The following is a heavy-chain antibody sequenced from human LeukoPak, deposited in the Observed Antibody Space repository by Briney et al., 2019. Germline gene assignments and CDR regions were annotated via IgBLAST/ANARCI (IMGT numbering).Heavy chain of an antibody. Sequence: GGSLRLSCAASGFTFSSYAMSWVRQAPGKGLEWVSAISGSGGSTYYADSVKGRFTISRDNSKNTLYLQMNSLGAEDTAVYYCAKGRVLTGGGFDYWGQGTLVTVSS. D-gene: IGHD3-16*01. CDR1: GFTFSSYA. J-gene: IGHJ4*02. V-gene: IGHV3-23*01. CDR3: AKGRVLTGGGFDY. CDR2: ISGSGGST.